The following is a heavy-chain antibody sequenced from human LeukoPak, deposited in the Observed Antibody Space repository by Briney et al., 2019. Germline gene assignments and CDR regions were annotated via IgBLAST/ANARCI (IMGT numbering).Heavy chain of an antibody. CDR3: ARRRGGYDY. V-gene: IGHV4-39*07. CDR1: GDSMDTKVYY. J-gene: IGHJ4*02. D-gene: IGHD3-16*01. Sequence: SETLSLTCSVSGDSMDTKVYYWGWIRHAPGKGLEWIGTVYYSGSTDYNPSLKSRVTISGDTSKNQFSLKLSSVTAADTAVYYCARRRGGYDYWGQGTLVTVSS. CDR2: VYYSGST.